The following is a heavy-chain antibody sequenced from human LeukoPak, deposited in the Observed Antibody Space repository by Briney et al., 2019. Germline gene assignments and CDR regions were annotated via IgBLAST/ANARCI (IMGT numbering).Heavy chain of an antibody. V-gene: IGHV3-53*04. Sequence: GGSLRLSCAASGFTVSSNYMSWVRQAPGKGLEWVSVIYSGGSTYYADSVKGRFTISRHNSKNTLYLQMNSLRAEDTAVYYCARGLRLDYYDSSGYYSLHDAFDIWGQGTMVTVSS. CDR1: GFTVSSNY. CDR2: IYSGGST. CDR3: ARGLRLDYYDSSGYYSLHDAFDI. D-gene: IGHD3-22*01. J-gene: IGHJ3*02.